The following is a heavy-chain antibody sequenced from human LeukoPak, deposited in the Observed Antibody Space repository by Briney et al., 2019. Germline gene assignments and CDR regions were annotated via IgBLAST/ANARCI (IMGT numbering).Heavy chain of an antibody. J-gene: IGHJ4*02. CDR3: ARPDTAMVRGYYFDY. CDR1: GFTFSSYS. Sequence: GGSLRLSCAASGFTFSSYSMNWVRQAPGKGLEWVSSISSSSSYIYYADSVKGRFTVSRDNAKNSLYLRMNSLRAEDTAVYYCARPDTAMVRGYYFDYWGQGTLVTVSS. V-gene: IGHV3-21*01. CDR2: ISSSSSYI. D-gene: IGHD5-18*01.